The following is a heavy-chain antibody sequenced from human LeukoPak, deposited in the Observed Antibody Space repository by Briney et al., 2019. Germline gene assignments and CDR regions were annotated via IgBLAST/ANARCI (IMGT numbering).Heavy chain of an antibody. CDR1: GYTFTDYY. V-gene: IGHV1-2*02. J-gene: IGHJ4*02. Sequence: ASVKVSCKASGYTFTDYYMHWVRKAPGQGLEWMGWINPNSGGTNYAQSFQGSVTMARDTSISTAYMEVSRLRSDDTAVYYCAREIRGYSCDYWGQGTLVTVSS. D-gene: IGHD5-18*01. CDR2: INPNSGGT. CDR3: AREIRGYSCDY.